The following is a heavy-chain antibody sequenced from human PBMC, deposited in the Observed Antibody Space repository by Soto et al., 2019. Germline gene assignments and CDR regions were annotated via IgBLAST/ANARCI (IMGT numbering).Heavy chain of an antibody. D-gene: IGHD3-10*01. J-gene: IGHJ6*02. CDR2: ISSSGSTI. Sequence: PGGSLRLSCAASGFTFSDYYMSWIRQAPGKGLEWVSYISSSGSTIYYAESVKGRFTISRDNAKNSLYLQMNSLRAEDTAVYYCAIDHYYYGSGSYPYYYYGMDVWGQGTTVTVSS. CDR3: AIDHYYYGSGSYPYYYYGMDV. CDR1: GFTFSDYY. V-gene: IGHV3-11*01.